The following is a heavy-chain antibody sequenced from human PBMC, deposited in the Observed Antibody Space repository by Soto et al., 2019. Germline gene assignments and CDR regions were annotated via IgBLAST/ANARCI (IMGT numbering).Heavy chain of an antibody. D-gene: IGHD2-15*01. Sequence: ASVKVSCKASGGTFSSYTISWVRQAPGQGLEWMGRIIPILGIANYAQKFQGRVTITADKSTSTAYMELSSLRSEDTAVYYCAREDEKYCSGGSCYPSTYYFDYWGQGTLVTVSS. CDR1: GGTFSSYT. V-gene: IGHV1-69*04. J-gene: IGHJ4*02. CDR3: AREDEKYCSGGSCYPSTYYFDY. CDR2: IIPILGIA.